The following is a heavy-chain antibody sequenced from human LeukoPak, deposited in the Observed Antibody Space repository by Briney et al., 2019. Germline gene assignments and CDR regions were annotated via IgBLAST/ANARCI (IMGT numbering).Heavy chain of an antibody. J-gene: IGHJ3*01. CDR1: GITVGNYG. CDR2: FSATDGSA. Sequence: GGSLRLSCAASGITVGNYGMTWVRQAPGKGLEWVSAFSATDGSAQYADSVRGRFSISRDNSKNSLYLQMNSLGDEDTAVYFCAKARVAAAGTGAFDVWGQGTMVTVSS. CDR3: AKARVAAAGTGAFDV. D-gene: IGHD6-13*01. V-gene: IGHV3-23*01.